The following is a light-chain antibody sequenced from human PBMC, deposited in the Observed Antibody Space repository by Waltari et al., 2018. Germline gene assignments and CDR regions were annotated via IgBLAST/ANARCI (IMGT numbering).Light chain of an antibody. CDR1: QSVSTD. CDR3: HQRSSWPLT. Sequence: EIVLTQSPATLSLSPGERATLSCRASQSVSTDLAWYQQKRGQVPRLLIYDASSRATGIPARFSGSGSGTDFSLTISSLEPEDFAVYFCHQRSSWPLTFGGGTKVEIK. J-gene: IGKJ4*01. CDR2: DAS. V-gene: IGKV3-11*01.